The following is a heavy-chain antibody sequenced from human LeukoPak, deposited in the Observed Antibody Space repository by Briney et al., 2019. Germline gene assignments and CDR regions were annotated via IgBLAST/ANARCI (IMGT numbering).Heavy chain of an antibody. Sequence: GRSLRLSCAASGFTFDDYAMHWVRQAPGKGLEWVSGISWNSGSIGYADSVKGRFTISRDNAKNSLCLQMNSLRAEDAALYYCAKGALLAVGSNLDYWGQGTLATVSA. J-gene: IGHJ4*02. CDR3: AKGALLAVGSNLDY. CDR1: GFTFDDYA. V-gene: IGHV3-9*01. D-gene: IGHD6-19*01. CDR2: ISWNSGSI.